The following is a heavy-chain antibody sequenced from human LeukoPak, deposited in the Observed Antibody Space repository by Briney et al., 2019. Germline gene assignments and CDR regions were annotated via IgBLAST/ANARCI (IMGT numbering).Heavy chain of an antibody. CDR3: ARGPGKRGYYFDY. V-gene: IGHV3-66*01. Sequence: GGSLRLSCAASGFTVSSNYMSWVRQAPGKGLEWVSVIYTGGSTYYADSVKGRFTISRDNSKNTLYLQMNSLRAEDTAVYYCARGPGKRGYYFDYWGQGTLVTVSS. D-gene: IGHD1-14*01. CDR1: GFTVSSNY. CDR2: IYTGGST. J-gene: IGHJ4*02.